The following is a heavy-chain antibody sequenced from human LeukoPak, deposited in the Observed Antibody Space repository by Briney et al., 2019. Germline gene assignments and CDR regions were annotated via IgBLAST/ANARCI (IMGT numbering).Heavy chain of an antibody. CDR2: IIPIFGTA. V-gene: IGHV1-69*06. Sequence: SVKVSCKASGGTFSSYAISWVRQAPGQGLEWMGGIIPIFGTANYAQKFQGRVTITADKSTSTAYMELSSLRSEDTGVYYCALGYCSSTSCYRGVYFDYWGQGTLVTVSS. CDR1: GGTFSSYA. D-gene: IGHD2-2*01. CDR3: ALGYCSSTSCYRGVYFDY. J-gene: IGHJ4*02.